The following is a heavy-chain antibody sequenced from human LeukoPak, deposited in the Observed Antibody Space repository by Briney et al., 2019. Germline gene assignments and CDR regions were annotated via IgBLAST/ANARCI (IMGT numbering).Heavy chain of an antibody. CDR3: ARGLAAAAHYYYGMDV. CDR1: GFTFSSYS. V-gene: IGHV3-48*04. CDR2: ISSSSSTI. Sequence: GGSLRLSCAASGFTFSSYSMNWVRQAPGKGLEWVSYISSSSSTIYYADSVKGRFTISRDNAKNSLYLQMNSLRAEDTAVYYCARGLAAAAHYYYGMDVWGQGTTVTVSS. J-gene: IGHJ6*02. D-gene: IGHD6-13*01.